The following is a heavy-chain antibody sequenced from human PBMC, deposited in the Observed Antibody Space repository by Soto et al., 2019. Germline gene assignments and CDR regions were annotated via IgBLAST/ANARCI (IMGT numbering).Heavy chain of an antibody. J-gene: IGHJ5*02. CDR3: ARRHSSSSAFDP. V-gene: IGHV5-10-1*01. D-gene: IGHD6-13*01. CDR1: GYSFTSYW. Sequence: GESLKISCKGSGYSFTSYWINWVRQMPGKGLEWMGRIDPSDSYTNYSPSFQGHVTISADKSISTAYLQWSSLKTSDTAMYYCARRHSSSSAFDPWGQGTLVTVSS. CDR2: IDPSDSYT.